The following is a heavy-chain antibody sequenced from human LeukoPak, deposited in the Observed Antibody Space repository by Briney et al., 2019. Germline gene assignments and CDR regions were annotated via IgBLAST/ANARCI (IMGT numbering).Heavy chain of an antibody. CDR3: ASAGAVVPTDAFDI. D-gene: IGHD3-22*01. J-gene: IGHJ3*02. CDR2: ISSSGSTI. V-gene: IGHV3-11*01. Sequence: GGSLRLSCAASGFTFSDYYMSWIRQAPGKGLEWVSYISSSGSTIYYADSVKGRFTISRDNAKNSLYLQMNSLRAEDTAVYYCASAGAVVPTDAFDIWGQGTMVTVSS. CDR1: GFTFSDYY.